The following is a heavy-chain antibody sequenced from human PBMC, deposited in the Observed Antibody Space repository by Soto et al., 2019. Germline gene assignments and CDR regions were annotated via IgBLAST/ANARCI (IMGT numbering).Heavy chain of an antibody. CDR3: ARRPLHYGGNSDWFVP. V-gene: IGHV3-48*02. Sequence: GGSLRLSCAASGSTFSSYSMNWVRQAPGKGLEWASYISSSSSTIYYPDSVKGRVTISRDNAKNSLYLQMNSLRDEDAAVYYCARRPLHYGGNSDWFVPWGQGTLVTVSA. D-gene: IGHD4-17*01. CDR2: ISSSSSTI. CDR1: GSTFSSYS. J-gene: IGHJ5*02.